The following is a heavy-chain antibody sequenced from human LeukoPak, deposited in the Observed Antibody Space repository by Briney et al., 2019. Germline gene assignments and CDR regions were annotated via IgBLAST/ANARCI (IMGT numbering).Heavy chain of an antibody. CDR1: GFTFSSYS. CDR2: ISTSSSTI. J-gene: IGHJ4*02. D-gene: IGHD3-10*01. CDR3: ARAPVGYFGSGGDY. V-gene: IGHV3-48*01. Sequence: GGSLRLSCAASGFTFSSYSMTWVRQAPGKGLEWVSYISTSSSTIYYADSVKGRFTISRDNAKNSLYLQMNSLRAEDTAVYYCARAPVGYFGSGGDYWGQGTLVTVSS.